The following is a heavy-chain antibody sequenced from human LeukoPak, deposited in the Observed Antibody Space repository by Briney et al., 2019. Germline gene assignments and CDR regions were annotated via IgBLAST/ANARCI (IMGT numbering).Heavy chain of an antibody. CDR1: GFTFSTYA. Sequence: GGSLRPSCAASGFTFSTYAMSWVRQTPGKGLEWVADISGDNPGTYHANSVKGRFTISRDNSKNTLHLQMSGLRAEDTARYYCAKAPVGHCSGAFCYHFDSWGQGTLVTVSS. CDR2: ISGDNPGT. D-gene: IGHD2-15*01. J-gene: IGHJ4*02. V-gene: IGHV3-23*01. CDR3: AKAPVGHCSGAFCYHFDS.